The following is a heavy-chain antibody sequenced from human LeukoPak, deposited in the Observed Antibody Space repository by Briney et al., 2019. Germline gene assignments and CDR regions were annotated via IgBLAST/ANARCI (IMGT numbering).Heavy chain of an antibody. D-gene: IGHD1-26*01. CDR2: ISSSGSTI. CDR1: GFTFSDYY. J-gene: IGHJ4*02. Sequence: GGSLRLSCAASGFTFSDYYMSWIRQAPGKGLEWVSYISSSGSTIYYADSVKGRFTISRDNAKNSLYLQMNSLRAEDTAAYYCARVWLELLSFDYWGQGTLVTVSS. CDR3: ARVWLELLSFDY. V-gene: IGHV3-11*01.